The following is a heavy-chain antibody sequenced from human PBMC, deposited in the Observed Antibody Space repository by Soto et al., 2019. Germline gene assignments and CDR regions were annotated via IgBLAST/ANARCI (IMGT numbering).Heavy chain of an antibody. CDR1: GITFSNYE. D-gene: IGHD2-15*01. CDR3: ARYCSGGTCNDGNMDV. Sequence: PGGSLRLSCAASGITFSNYEMNWVRQAPGKGLEWVSYISSSGGTTYYAGSVKGRFTISRDNAKSSLYLQTNSLRAEDTAVYYCARYCSGGTCNDGNMDVWGQGTTVTVSS. CDR2: ISSSGGTT. V-gene: IGHV3-48*03. J-gene: IGHJ6*02.